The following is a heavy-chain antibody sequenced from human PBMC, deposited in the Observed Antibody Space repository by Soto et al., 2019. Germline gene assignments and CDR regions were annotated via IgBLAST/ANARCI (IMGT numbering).Heavy chain of an antibody. D-gene: IGHD6-6*01. V-gene: IGHV4-31*03. CDR1: GGSISSGGYY. J-gene: IGHJ4*02. Sequence: TSETLSLTCTVSGGSISSGGYYWSWIRQHPGKGLEWIGYIYYSGSTYYNPSLKSRVTVSVDTSKNQFSLKLSSVTAADTAVYYWARETQKSSSPDYWGQGTLVTVSS. CDR3: ARETQKSSSPDY. CDR2: IYYSGST.